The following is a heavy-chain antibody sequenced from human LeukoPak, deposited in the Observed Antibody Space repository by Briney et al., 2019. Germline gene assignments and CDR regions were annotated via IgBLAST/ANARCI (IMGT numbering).Heavy chain of an antibody. J-gene: IGHJ4*02. V-gene: IGHV3-7*01. CDR2: IKQDGSEK. CDR3: ATDRDWTHLDY. Sequence: GGSLRLSCAASGFTFSSNWMSWVRQAPGKGLEWVANIKQDGSEKNYVDSVKGRFTISRDNAKKSLYLLMNSLRAEDTAVYYCATDRDWTHLDYWGQGTRVTVSS. CDR1: GFTFSSNW. D-gene: IGHD1-1*01.